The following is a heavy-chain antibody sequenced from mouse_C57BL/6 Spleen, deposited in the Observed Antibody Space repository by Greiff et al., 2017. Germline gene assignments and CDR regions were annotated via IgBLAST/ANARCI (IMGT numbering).Heavy chain of an antibody. J-gene: IGHJ2*01. CDR2: ILPGSGST. V-gene: IGHV1-9*01. D-gene: IGHD4-1*01. CDR1: GYTFTGYW. Sequence: QVQLKESGAELMKPGASVKLFCKATGYTFTGYWIEWVKQRPGHGLEWIGKILPGSGSTNYNEKFKGKATFTADTSSNTAYMQLSSLTTEDSALDYCARRGLTWTEDYWGQGTTLTVSS. CDR3: ARRGLTWTEDY.